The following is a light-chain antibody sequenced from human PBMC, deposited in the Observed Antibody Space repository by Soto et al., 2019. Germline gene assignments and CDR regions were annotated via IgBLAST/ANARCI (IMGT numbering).Light chain of an antibody. Sequence: QSALTQPASASASPGQSITISCTGTSSDVGGYDYVSWYQQHPGEAPKLMIYEVTNRPSGVSSRFSGSKSGNTASMTISGLEADDEADYYCYSYATGGSRVFGGGTKLTVL. V-gene: IGLV2-14*01. J-gene: IGLJ3*02. CDR2: EVT. CDR1: SSDVGGYDY. CDR3: YSYATGGSRV.